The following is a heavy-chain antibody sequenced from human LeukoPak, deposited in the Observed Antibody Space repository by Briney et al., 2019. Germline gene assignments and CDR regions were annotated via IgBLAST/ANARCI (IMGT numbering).Heavy chain of an antibody. CDR3: TTRVVITNDN. D-gene: IGHD2-21*01. CDR2: IKKTAEGATT. J-gene: IGHJ4*02. V-gene: IGHV3-15*01. Sequence: GGSLRLSCSASGFTFNKAWMNWVRQAPGKGLEWVGRIKKTAEGATTDYPAPVKGRFTVSRDDSKNTVYLQMNDLKTEDTAIYYCTTRVVITNDNWGQGTLVTVSS. CDR1: GFTFNKAW.